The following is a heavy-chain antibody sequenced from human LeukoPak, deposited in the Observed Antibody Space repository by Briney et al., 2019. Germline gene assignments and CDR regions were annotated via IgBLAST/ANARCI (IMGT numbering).Heavy chain of an antibody. Sequence: ASVKVSCKASGYTFTSYGISWVRQAPGQGLEWMGWISAYNGNTNYAQKLQGRVTMTTDTSTSTAYMELRSLRSDDTAVYYCARVLLWFGAHHNWFDPWGQGTLVTVSS. J-gene: IGHJ5*02. CDR3: ARVLLWFGAHHNWFDP. V-gene: IGHV1-18*01. CDR1: GYTFTSYG. D-gene: IGHD3-10*01. CDR2: ISAYNGNT.